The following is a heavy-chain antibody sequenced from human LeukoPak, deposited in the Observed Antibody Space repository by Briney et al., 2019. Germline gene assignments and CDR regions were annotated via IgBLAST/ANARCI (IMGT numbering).Heavy chain of an antibody. Sequence: SETLSLTCAVYGASFSDYYWSWIRQPPGKGLEWIGEIDHSGSTKYDPSLKGRVTISRDTSKNQFSLDLTSVTAADTAVYYCARAVAGTGTPDYWGQGTLVTVSS. J-gene: IGHJ4*02. D-gene: IGHD6-19*01. V-gene: IGHV4-34*01. CDR3: ARAVAGTGTPDY. CDR1: GASFSDYY. CDR2: IDHSGST.